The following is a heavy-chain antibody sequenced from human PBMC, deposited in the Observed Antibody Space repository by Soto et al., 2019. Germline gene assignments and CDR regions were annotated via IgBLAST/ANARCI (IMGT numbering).Heavy chain of an antibody. Sequence: ASVKVSCKASGYTFTDYYMHWVRQAPGQGFEWVGGINPESGNPKYVPKFQGRVTVTRDTSTSTAYMELNRLTSDDTAVYYCASEDCRNTNCLKGFDYWGQGTLGTVS. V-gene: IGHV1-2*02. CDR3: ASEDCRNTNCLKGFDY. CDR1: GYTFTDYY. J-gene: IGHJ4*02. CDR2: INPESGNP. D-gene: IGHD2-15*01.